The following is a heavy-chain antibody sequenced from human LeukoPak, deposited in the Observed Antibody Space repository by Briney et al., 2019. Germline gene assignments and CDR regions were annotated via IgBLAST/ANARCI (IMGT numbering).Heavy chain of an antibody. CDR3: AMGQGLGNWFDP. D-gene: IGHD6-25*01. V-gene: IGHV4-61*02. CDR1: GGSISSGTYY. CDR2: IYISGST. J-gene: IGHJ5*02. Sequence: SETLSLTCTVSGGSISSGTYYWSWIRQPAGKGLEWIGRIYISGSTKYNPSLKSRVTISVDTSKNQFSLKLSSVTAADTAVYYCAMGQGLGNWFDPWGQGTLVTVPS.